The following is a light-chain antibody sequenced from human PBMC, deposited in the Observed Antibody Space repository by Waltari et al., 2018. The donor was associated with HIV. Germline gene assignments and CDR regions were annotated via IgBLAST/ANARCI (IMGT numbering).Light chain of an antibody. CDR1: SSDVGGSNY. Sequence: QSALTQPPSASGSPGQSVTISCTGTSSDVGGSNYVSWYQQHPGKAPKVMIYEVSKPPSVVPDRFSGPKSGNPASLAVSVLQAEDEADYYCSSYAGSNNLVFGGGTKLTVL. V-gene: IGLV2-8*01. CDR2: EVS. J-gene: IGLJ2*01. CDR3: SSYAGSNNLV.